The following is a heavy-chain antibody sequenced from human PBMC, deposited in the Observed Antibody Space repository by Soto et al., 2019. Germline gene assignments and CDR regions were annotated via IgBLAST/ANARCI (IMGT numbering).Heavy chain of an antibody. V-gene: IGHV3-30-3*01. CDR2: ISYDGSNK. D-gene: IGHD2-2*01. J-gene: IGHJ6*02. Sequence: PGGSLRLSCAASGFTFSSYAMHWVRQAPGKGLEWVAVISYDGSNKYYADSVKGRFTTSRDNSKNTLYLQMNSLRAEDTAVYYCARGSSWYQLPRSYIPLNVWGQGTTVTVSS. CDR3: ARGSSWYQLPRSYIPLNV. CDR1: GFTFSSYA.